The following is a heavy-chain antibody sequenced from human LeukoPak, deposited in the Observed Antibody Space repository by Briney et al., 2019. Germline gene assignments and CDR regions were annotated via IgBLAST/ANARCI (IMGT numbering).Heavy chain of an antibody. CDR3: ARGRDYYDSSGYYPRFDP. CDR1: GYTFTSYY. V-gene: IGHV1-46*01. J-gene: IGHJ5*02. D-gene: IGHD3-22*01. Sequence: ASVKVSCEAPGYTFTSYYMHWVRQAPGQGLEWMGIINPSGGSTSYAQKFQGRVTMTRDTSTSTVYMELSSLRSEDTAVYYCARGRDYYDSSGYYPRFDPWGQGTLVTVSS. CDR2: INPSGGST.